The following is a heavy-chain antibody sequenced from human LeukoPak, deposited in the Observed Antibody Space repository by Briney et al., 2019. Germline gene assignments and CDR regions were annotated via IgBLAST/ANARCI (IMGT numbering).Heavy chain of an antibody. V-gene: IGHV3-23*01. J-gene: IGHJ4*02. CDR1: GFNFNNYA. CDR2: ISGGSGNR. CDR3: ARDLGDCSGGSCYFDY. D-gene: IGHD2-15*01. Sequence: QPGGSLTLSCAAFGFNFNNYAMTWVRQAPGKGLEWVSGISGGSGNRDYGDSVKRRFTISRDNSKSTLYLQMSGLRAEDTAVYYCARDLGDCSGGSCYFDYWGQGTLVTVSS.